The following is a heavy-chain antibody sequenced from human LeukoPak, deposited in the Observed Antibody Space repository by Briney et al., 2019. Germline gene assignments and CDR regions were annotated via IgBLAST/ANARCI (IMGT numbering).Heavy chain of an antibody. J-gene: IGHJ1*01. Sequence: GGSLRLSCAASGFAFSSYWMHWVRQAPGKGLVWVSRIKSDGSTNYADSVKGRFTISRDNAKNTVSLQMDSLRAEDTGVYYCARAPSEIGGYYPEYFRHWGQGTLVTVSS. CDR2: IKSDGST. D-gene: IGHD3-22*01. CDR1: GFAFSSYW. V-gene: IGHV3-74*01. CDR3: ARAPSEIGGYYPEYFRH.